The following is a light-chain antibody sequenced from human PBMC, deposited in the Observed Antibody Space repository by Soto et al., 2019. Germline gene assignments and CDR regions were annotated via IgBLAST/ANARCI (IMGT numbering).Light chain of an antibody. V-gene: IGKV4-1*01. Sequence: DIVTTQSPDSLAVSLGERATVNCRSSQSVLYSSNNKNYLAWYQQKPGQPPKLLIYWASTRESGVPDRFSGSGSGTDFTLTISSLEPEDFAVYYCQQRSNWPKTFGQGTKVDI. CDR3: QQRSNWPKT. CDR2: WAS. CDR1: QSVLYSSNNKNY. J-gene: IGKJ1*01.